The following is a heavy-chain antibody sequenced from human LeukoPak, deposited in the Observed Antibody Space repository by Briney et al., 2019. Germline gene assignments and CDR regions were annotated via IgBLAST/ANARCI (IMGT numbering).Heavy chain of an antibody. D-gene: IGHD1-1*01. CDR3: ARGRGSRTGSNGDYLDY. Sequence: SVKVSCKTSGGPFSSHAVNWVRQAPGQGLEWMGRIIPILDLRNYEQRFQGRVTITADKSTSTVYMDVTSLRSEDTAVYFCARGRGSRTGSNGDYLDYWGQGTLVSVSS. J-gene: IGHJ4*02. CDR1: GGPFSSHA. CDR2: IIPILDLR. V-gene: IGHV1-69*04.